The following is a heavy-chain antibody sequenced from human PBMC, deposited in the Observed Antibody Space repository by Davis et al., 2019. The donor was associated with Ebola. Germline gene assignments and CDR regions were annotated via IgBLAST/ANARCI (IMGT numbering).Heavy chain of an antibody. D-gene: IGHD6-19*01. Sequence: PGGSLRLSCAASGFTFSSYGMHWVRQAPGKGLEWVAFIRYDGSNKYYADSVKGRFTISRDNSKNTLYLQMNSLRAEDTAVYYCAKEQVAVAGPGWFDPWGQGTLVTVSS. CDR3: AKEQVAVAGPGWFDP. J-gene: IGHJ5*02. CDR1: GFTFSSYG. V-gene: IGHV3-30*02. CDR2: IRYDGSNK.